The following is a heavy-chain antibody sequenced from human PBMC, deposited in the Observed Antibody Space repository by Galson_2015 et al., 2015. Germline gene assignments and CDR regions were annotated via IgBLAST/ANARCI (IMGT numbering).Heavy chain of an antibody. CDR3: AAAPTAMVTSAY. Sequence: SVQVSCKASGYTFTGYYMHWVRQAPGQGLEWMGRINPNSGGTNYAQKFQGRVTMTRDTSISTAYMELSRLRSDDTAVYYCAAAPTAMVTSAYWGQGTLVTVSS. V-gene: IGHV1-2*06. J-gene: IGHJ4*02. D-gene: IGHD5-18*01. CDR2: INPNSGGT. CDR1: GYTFTGYY.